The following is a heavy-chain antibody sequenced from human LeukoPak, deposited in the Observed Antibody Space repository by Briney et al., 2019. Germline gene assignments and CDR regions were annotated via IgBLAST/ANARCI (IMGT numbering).Heavy chain of an antibody. CDR3: ARVADYSNSAHADY. CDR1: GFTFSSYG. D-gene: IGHD4-11*01. J-gene: IGHJ4*02. Sequence: PGGSLRLSCAASGFTFSSYGMHWVRQAPGKELEWVAVIWYDGSYKNYADSVKGRFTISRDNSKNTLYLQMNSLRAEDTAVYYCARVADYSNSAHADYWGQGTLVTVSS. V-gene: IGHV3-33*08. CDR2: IWYDGSYK.